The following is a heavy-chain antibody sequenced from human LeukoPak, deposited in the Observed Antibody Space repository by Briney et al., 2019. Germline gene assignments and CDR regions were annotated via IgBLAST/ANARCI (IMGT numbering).Heavy chain of an antibody. V-gene: IGHV3-21*03. CDR2: IISSGSYI. CDR3: ARDFGGYCSSGNCYLGYLDY. CDR1: GFNFSSYT. Sequence: GGSLRLFWAASGFNFSSYTMNWVRPAPGKGLEGVSSIISSGSYIYYADSVKGRFTISRDNAKNSLSLQMNSLRAEDTAVYYCARDFGGYCSSGNCYLGYLDYWGQGTLVTVSS. J-gene: IGHJ4*02. D-gene: IGHD2-2*01.